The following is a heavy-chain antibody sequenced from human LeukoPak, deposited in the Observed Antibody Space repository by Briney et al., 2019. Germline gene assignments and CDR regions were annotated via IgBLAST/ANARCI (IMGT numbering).Heavy chain of an antibody. V-gene: IGHV3-33*06. CDR2: IWYDGSHD. CDR3: AKEGDYCSSSGCHKRGIDY. D-gene: IGHD2-2*01. J-gene: IGHJ4*02. CDR1: GFTFSHYA. Sequence: GGSLRLSCAASGFTFSHYAMHWVRQAPGKGLEWVAVIWYDGSHDTSTDSVKGRFTVSRDNFKNVLHLQVNSLRVEDTAVYYCAKEGDYCSSSGCHKRGIDYWGQGTLVTVSS.